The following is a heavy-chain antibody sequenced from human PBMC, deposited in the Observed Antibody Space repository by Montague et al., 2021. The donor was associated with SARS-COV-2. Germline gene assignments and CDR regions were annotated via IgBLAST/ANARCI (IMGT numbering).Heavy chain of an antibody. CDR1: GGSISSSNW. D-gene: IGHD3-22*01. CDR2: IYHSGST. J-gene: IGHJ4*02. V-gene: IGHV4-4*02. CDR3: ARRVSWVTMIVVVAYFDY. Sequence: SETLSLTCAVSGGSISSSNWWNWVRQPPGKGLEWIGEIYHSGSTNYNPSLKSRVTISVDKSKNQFSLKLSSVTAADTAVYYCARRVSWVTMIVVVAYFDYWGQGTLGTVSS.